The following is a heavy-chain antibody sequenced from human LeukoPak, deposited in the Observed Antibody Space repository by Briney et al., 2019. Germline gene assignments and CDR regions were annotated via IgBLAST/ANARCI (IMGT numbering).Heavy chain of an antibody. CDR3: AVKRGSAYYWDY. Sequence: SETLSLTCTVSGGSISSGDYYWTWIRQTPGKGLEWIGYIYHSGTTYYNPSLKSRVTISLDTSKNQFSLRLNSVTAADTAVYYRAVKRGSAYYWDYWGQGTLGTVSS. CDR1: GGSISSGDYY. J-gene: IGHJ4*02. D-gene: IGHD3-22*01. V-gene: IGHV4-30-4*01. CDR2: IYHSGTT.